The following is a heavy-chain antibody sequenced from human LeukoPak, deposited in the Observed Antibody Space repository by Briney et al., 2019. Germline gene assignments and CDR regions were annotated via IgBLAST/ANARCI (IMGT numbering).Heavy chain of an antibody. D-gene: IGHD5-24*01. V-gene: IGHV3-23*01. CDR2: IGANSGLT. Sequence: PGGSLRLSCAASGFSFSTYAMTWVRQAPGKGLEWVSVIGANSGLTYYADSVKGRFTISRDNSENTLFLQMNSLRIEDTALYYCAKGDAYNSADFLDSWGQGTLVTVSS. J-gene: IGHJ4*02. CDR1: GFSFSTYA. CDR3: AKGDAYNSADFLDS.